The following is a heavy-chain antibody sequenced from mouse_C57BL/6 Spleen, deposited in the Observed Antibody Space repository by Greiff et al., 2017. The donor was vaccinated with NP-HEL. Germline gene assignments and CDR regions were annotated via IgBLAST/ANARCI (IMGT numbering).Heavy chain of an antibody. CDR3: AREGLLDY. CDR1: GYTFTDYY. V-gene: IGHV1-26*01. D-gene: IGHD2-10*01. J-gene: IGHJ2*01. Sequence: VQLQQSGPELVKPGASVKISCKASGYTFTDYYMNWVKQSHGKSLEWIGDINPNNGGTSYNQKFKGKATLTVDKSSSTAYMELRSLTSEDSAVYYCAREGLLDYWGQGTTLTVSS. CDR2: INPNNGGT.